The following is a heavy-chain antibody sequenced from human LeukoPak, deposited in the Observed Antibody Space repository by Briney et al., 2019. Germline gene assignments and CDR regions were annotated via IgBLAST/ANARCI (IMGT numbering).Heavy chain of an antibody. Sequence: SQTLSLTCAISVDSVSSNSAAWNWIRQSTSRGLEWLGRTSYRSKWYNHYTVSVKSRITINPDTSKNQFSLQLNSVTPEDTAVYYCAGLRDGYIAYWGQGTLVTVSS. CDR2: TSYRSKWYN. D-gene: IGHD5-24*01. CDR1: VDSVSSNSAA. J-gene: IGHJ4*02. V-gene: IGHV6-1*01. CDR3: AGLRDGYIAY.